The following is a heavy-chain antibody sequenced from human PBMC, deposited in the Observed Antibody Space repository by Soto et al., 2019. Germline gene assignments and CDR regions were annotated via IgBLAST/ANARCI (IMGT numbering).Heavy chain of an antibody. Sequence: GESLKISCKGSGYSFTSYWIGWVRQMPGKGLEWMGIIYPGDSDTRYSPSLQGQVTISADKSISTAYLQWSSLKASDTAMYYCARHVGRFLEWLSTDYWGQGTLVTVSS. CDR3: ARHVGRFLEWLSTDY. J-gene: IGHJ4*02. D-gene: IGHD3-3*01. CDR1: GYSFTSYW. CDR2: IYPGDSDT. V-gene: IGHV5-51*01.